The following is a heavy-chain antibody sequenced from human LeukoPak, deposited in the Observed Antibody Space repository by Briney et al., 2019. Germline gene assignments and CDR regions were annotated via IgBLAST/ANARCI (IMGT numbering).Heavy chain of an antibody. Sequence: ASVKVSCKASGYTFTSYDINWVRQAPGQGLEWMGWISAYNGNTNDAQKLQGRVTMTTDTSTSTAYMELRSLRSDDTAVYYCASGAAAGIDAFDIWGQGTMVTVSS. CDR2: ISAYNGNT. J-gene: IGHJ3*02. CDR3: ASGAAAGIDAFDI. V-gene: IGHV1-18*01. CDR1: GYTFTSYD. D-gene: IGHD6-13*01.